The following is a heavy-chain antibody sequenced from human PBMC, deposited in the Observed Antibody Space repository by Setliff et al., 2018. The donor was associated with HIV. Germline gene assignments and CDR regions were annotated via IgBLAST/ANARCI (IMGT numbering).Heavy chain of an antibody. V-gene: IGHV4-39*07. CDR2: FYYSGST. CDR1: GGSISSGSYY. J-gene: IGHJ6*02. D-gene: IGHD2-15*01. CDR3: VRDVGDAYCSGGRCYGNFYYSGMDV. Sequence: PSETLSLTCTVSGGSISSGSYYWGWIRQPPGKGLEWIGSFYYSGSTYYNPSLKSRVTISVDTSKNQFSLKLTSVTAADTAVYYCVRDVGDAYCSGGRCYGNFYYSGMDVWGQGTTVTVSS.